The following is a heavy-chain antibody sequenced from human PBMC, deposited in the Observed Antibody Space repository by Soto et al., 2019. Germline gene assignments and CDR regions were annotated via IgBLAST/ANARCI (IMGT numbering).Heavy chain of an antibody. D-gene: IGHD3-10*01. CDR1: GFTFSSYG. CDR3: AKDKTQKQFGELWGGAFDI. CDR2: ISYDGSNK. V-gene: IGHV3-30*18. Sequence: QVQLVESGGGVVHPGRSLILSCAASGFTFSSYGMHWVRQAPGKGLEWVAVISYDGSNKYYADSVKGRFTISRENSKNKMYMQMNSMRAEDTAVYYCAKDKTQKQFGELWGGAFDIWGQGTMVTVSS. J-gene: IGHJ3*02.